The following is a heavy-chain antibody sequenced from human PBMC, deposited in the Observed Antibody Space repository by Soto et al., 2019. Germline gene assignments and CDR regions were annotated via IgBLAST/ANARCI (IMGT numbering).Heavy chain of an antibody. D-gene: IGHD3-9*01. CDR2: IIPIFGTA. Sequence: QVQLVQSGAEVKKPGYSVQVSCKASGGTFSSYAISWVRQSPGQGLEWMGGIIPIFGTANYAQKFQGRVPFTTVEYMNTSYWELSSLRSEFPSLYPCARVSRARPYYILSGYCSAFDSWGQGTRVTVSS. CDR3: ARVSRARPYYILSGYCSAFDS. V-gene: IGHV1-69*01. J-gene: IGHJ3*02. CDR1: GGTFSSYA.